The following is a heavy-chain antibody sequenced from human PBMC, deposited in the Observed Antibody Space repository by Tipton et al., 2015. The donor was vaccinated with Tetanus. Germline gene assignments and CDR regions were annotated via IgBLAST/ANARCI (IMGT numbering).Heavy chain of an antibody. J-gene: IGHJ5*02. V-gene: IGHV4-39*07. CDR2: IYDSGSI. CDR3: ARAGQRSTSWHYWFDP. D-gene: IGHD2-2*01. Sequence: TLSLTCSVFGVSISDTSFYWAWIRQPPGKGLEWIGSIYDSGSIYYNPSLKSRVTISIDTSKNQFSLKLNSVTAADTAVYYCARAGQRSTSWHYWFDPWGQGTLVTVSS. CDR1: GVSISDTSFY.